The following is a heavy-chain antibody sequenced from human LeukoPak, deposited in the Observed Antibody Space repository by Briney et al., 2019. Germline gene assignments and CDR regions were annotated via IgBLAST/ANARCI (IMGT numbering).Heavy chain of an antibody. V-gene: IGHV4-61*01. CDR1: GGSVSSGSYY. CDR3: ARDQYSSSWSRTFDY. D-gene: IGHD6-13*01. CDR2: IYYSGST. Sequence: SETLSLTCTVSGGSVSSGSYYWSWIRQPPGKGLEWIGYIYYSGSTNYNPSLKSRVTISVDTSKNQFSLKLSSVTAADTAVYYCARDQYSSSWSRTFDYWGQGTLVTVSS. J-gene: IGHJ4*02.